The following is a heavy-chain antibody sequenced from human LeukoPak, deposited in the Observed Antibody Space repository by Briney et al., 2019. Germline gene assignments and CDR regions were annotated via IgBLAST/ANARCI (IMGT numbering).Heavy chain of an antibody. CDR2: ISDSGDNT. Sequence: GGSLRLSCAASGFTFSDYAMSWVRQAPGKGLEWVSLISDSGDNTYDADSVKGRFSISRDNSKNTLYLHMSSLRAEDTAVYFCAKDRRSGYSKADFDCWGQGTLVTVSS. V-gene: IGHV3-23*01. CDR3: AKDRRSGYSKADFDC. D-gene: IGHD3-3*01. CDR1: GFTFSDYA. J-gene: IGHJ4*02.